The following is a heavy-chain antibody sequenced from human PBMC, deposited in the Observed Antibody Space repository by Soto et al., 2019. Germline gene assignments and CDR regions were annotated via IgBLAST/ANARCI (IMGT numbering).Heavy chain of an antibody. CDR1: GFTFSSYA. D-gene: IGHD1-26*01. J-gene: IGHJ4*02. CDR2: ISYDGSNK. CDR3: ARDHPSWGY. V-gene: IGHV3-30-3*01. Sequence: QVQLVESGGGVVQPGRSLRLSCAASGFTFSSYAMHWVRQAPGKGLEWVAVISYDGSNKYYADSVKGRFTISRDNSKNTLYLQMNSLRAEDTAVYYCARDHPSWGYWGQGPLVTVSS.